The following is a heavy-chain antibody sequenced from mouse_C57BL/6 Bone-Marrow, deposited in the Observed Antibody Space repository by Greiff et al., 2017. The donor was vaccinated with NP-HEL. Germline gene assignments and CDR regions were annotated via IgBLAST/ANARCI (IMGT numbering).Heavy chain of an antibody. CDR1: GFTFSDYG. CDR3: ARRRYGSYFDY. J-gene: IGHJ2*01. Sequence: EVKLQESGGGLVKPGGSLKLSCAASGFTFSDYGMHWVRQAPEKGLEWVAYISSGSSTIYFAYTVKGRFTISRDNAKNTLFLQRTSLRSEDTAMYYCARRRYGSYFDYWGQGTTLTVSS. V-gene: IGHV5-17*01. D-gene: IGHD1-1*01. CDR2: ISSGSSTI.